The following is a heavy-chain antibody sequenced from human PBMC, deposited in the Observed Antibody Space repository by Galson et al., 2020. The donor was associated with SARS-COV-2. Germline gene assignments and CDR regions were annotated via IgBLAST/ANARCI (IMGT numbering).Heavy chain of an antibody. CDR3: ARANSKEAATFCRSHWFDS. Sequence: SETLSLTCAVYGGSFSSGYEWTWIRQTPGKGLQWIGEINHFGTTNYSPSLKSRITISIDTSKNQFSLILRSVTAADTAVYYCARANSKEAATFCRSHWFDSWGQGNLVIVSS. D-gene: IGHD2-15*01. V-gene: IGHV4-34*01. CDR1: GGSFSSGYE. CDR2: INHFGTT. J-gene: IGHJ5*01.